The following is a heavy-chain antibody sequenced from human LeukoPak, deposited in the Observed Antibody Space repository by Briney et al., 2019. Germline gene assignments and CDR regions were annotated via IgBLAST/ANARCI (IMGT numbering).Heavy chain of an antibody. CDR3: ARASSRYCSGGSCYSPDDAFDI. D-gene: IGHD2-15*01. CDR1: GGSISSYY. J-gene: IGHJ3*02. V-gene: IGHV4-4*07. CDR2: IYTSGST. Sequence: SETLSLTCTVSGGSISSYYWSWIRQPAGKGLEWIGRIYTSGSTNYNPSLKSRVTISVDTSKNQFSLKLSSVTAADTAVYYCARASSRYCSGGSCYSPDDAFDIWGQGTMVTVSS.